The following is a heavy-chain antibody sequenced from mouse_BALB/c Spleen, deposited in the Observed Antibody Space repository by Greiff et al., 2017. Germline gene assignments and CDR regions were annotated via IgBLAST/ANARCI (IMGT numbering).Heavy chain of an antibody. D-gene: IGHD2-4*01. CDR3: ARQGMITGGRAMDY. Sequence: EVHLVESGGGLVKPGGSLKLSCAASGFTFSSYAMSWVRQTPEKRLEWVATISSGGSYTYYLDSVKGRFTISRDNAKNTLYLQMSSLRSEDTAMYYCARQGMITGGRAMDYWGQGTSVTVSA. CDR1: GFTFSSYA. V-gene: IGHV5-9-3*01. CDR2: ISSGGSYT. J-gene: IGHJ4*01.